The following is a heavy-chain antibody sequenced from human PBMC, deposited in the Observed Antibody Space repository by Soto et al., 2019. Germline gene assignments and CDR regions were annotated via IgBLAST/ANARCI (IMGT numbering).Heavy chain of an antibody. CDR2: ISGHNGNT. CDR1: GYTCTSYG. D-gene: IGHD1-7*01. CDR3: ARDGPHGWNYRFDY. Sequence: GASVKVSCKASGYTCTSYGISWVRQAPGQGPEWMGWISGHNGNTNHPQSLQGRVTMTTDTSRNTAYMELRSLRSDDTAVYYCARDGPHGWNYRFDYWGQGTLVTVSS. V-gene: IGHV1-18*01. J-gene: IGHJ4*02.